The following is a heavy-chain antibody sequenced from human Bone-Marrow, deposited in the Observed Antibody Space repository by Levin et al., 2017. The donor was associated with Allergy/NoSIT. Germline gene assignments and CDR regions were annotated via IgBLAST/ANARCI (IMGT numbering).Heavy chain of an antibody. CDR1: GFTFSTYA. J-gene: IGHJ5*02. CDR2: ISNSGGTT. D-gene: IGHD3-9*01. V-gene: IGHV3-23*01. CDR3: AEDPILTGFPNWFEP. Sequence: GGSLRLSCAASGFTFSTYAMAWVRQAPGKGLQWVSSISNSGGTTYYAESVKGRFTISRDNSHSTLYLQMNSLRAEDTAVYYCAEDPILTGFPNWFEPWGQGTLVAVSS.